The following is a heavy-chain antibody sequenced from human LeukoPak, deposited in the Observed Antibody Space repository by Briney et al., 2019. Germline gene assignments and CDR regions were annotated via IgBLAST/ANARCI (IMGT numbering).Heavy chain of an antibody. D-gene: IGHD3-22*01. CDR1: GFLFSTYD. CDR2: ITVSGGTT. CDR3: AKVGRYYDSSGYYRLFDD. Sequence: GGSLRLSCAASGFLFSTYDMSWVRQAPGKGLEWVSSITVSGGTTYYADSVRGRFTVYRDNSKNTLHLQMNSLRDEDTAVYYCAKVGRYYDSSGYYRLFDDWGQGTLVTVSS. V-gene: IGHV3-23*01. J-gene: IGHJ4*02.